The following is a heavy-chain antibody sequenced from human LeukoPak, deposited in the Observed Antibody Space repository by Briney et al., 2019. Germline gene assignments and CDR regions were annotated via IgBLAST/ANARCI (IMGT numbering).Heavy chain of an antibody. Sequence: SVKVSFTASGGTFSSYAISWVRQAPGQGLEWMGGIIPIFGTANYAQKFQGRVTITADESTSTAYMELSSLRSEDTAVYYCARVVDVEYSGSYYLDYWGQGTLVTVSS. D-gene: IGHD1-26*01. CDR1: GGTFSSYA. CDR3: ARVVDVEYSGSYYLDY. V-gene: IGHV1-69*13. CDR2: IIPIFGTA. J-gene: IGHJ4*02.